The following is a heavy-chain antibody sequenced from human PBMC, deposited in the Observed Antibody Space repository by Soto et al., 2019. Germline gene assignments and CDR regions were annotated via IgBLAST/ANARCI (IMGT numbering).Heavy chain of an antibody. CDR2: MYHSGST. CDR1: GGSISSGGYS. V-gene: IGHV4-30-2*01. CDR3: ARHRRGVTTILDAFDI. J-gene: IGHJ3*02. Sequence: PSETLSLTCAVSGGSISSGGYSWSWIRQPPGKGLEWIGYMYHSGSTYYNPSLKSRVTISVDTSKNQFSLKLSSVTAADTAVYYCARHRRGVTTILDAFDIWGQGTMVTVSS. D-gene: IGHD4-17*01.